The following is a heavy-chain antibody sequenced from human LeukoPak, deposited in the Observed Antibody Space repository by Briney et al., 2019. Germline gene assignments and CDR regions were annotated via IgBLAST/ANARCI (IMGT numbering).Heavy chain of an antibody. CDR1: GFTFSSYG. CDR2: ISYDGSNK. J-gene: IGHJ4*02. D-gene: IGHD6-19*01. Sequence: PGGSLRLSCAASGFTFSSYGMHWVRQAPGKGLEWVAVISYDGSNKYYADSVKGRFTISRENSKHMLYLQMNSLKPEDTALYYCAKDLIAVAGIDYWGQGTLVTVSS. CDR3: AKDLIAVAGIDY. V-gene: IGHV3-30*18.